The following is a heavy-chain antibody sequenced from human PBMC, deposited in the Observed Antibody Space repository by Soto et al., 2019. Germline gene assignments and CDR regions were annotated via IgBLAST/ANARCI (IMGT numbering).Heavy chain of an antibody. J-gene: IGHJ3*02. CDR2: FDPEDGET. V-gene: IGHV1-24*01. CDR1: GYTLTELS. Sequence: ASVKVSCKVSGYTLTELSMHWVRQAPGKGLEWMGSFDPEDGETIYAQKFQGRVTMTEDTSTDTAYMELSSLRSEDTAVYYCATVTSTGDAFDIWGQGTMVAVSS. CDR3: ATVTSTGDAFDI.